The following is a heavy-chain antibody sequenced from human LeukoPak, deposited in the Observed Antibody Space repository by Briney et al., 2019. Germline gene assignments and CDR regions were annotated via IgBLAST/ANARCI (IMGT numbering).Heavy chain of an antibody. J-gene: IGHJ6*03. CDR1: GFTFNNAW. V-gene: IGHV3-15*01. Sequence: GGSLRLSCAASGFTFNNAWMSWVRQAPGKGLEWVGRIKSKTDGGTTDYAAPVKGRFTISRDDSKNTLYLQMNSLKTEDTAVYYCTTDKADIVVVPAAIYNYYYMDVWGKGTTVTVSS. CDR3: TTDKADIVVVPAAIYNYYYMDV. CDR2: IKSKTDGGTT. D-gene: IGHD2-2*01.